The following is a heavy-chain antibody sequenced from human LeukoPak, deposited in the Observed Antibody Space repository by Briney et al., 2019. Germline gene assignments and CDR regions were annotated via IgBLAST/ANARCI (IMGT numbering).Heavy chain of an antibody. D-gene: IGHD3-22*01. V-gene: IGHV3-23*01. Sequence: GGSLRLSCAASGFSFSSYAMSWVRQAPGKGLEWVSAISGSGGSTYYADSVKGRFTISRDNSKNTLYLQMNSLRAEDTAVYYCAKITTYYYDSSGSYDAFDIWGQGTMVTVSS. CDR2: ISGSGGST. J-gene: IGHJ3*02. CDR1: GFSFSSYA. CDR3: AKITTYYYDSSGSYDAFDI.